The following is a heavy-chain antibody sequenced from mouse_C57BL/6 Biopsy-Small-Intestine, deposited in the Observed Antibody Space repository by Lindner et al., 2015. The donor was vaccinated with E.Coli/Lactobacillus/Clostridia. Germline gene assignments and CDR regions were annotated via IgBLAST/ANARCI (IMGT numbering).Heavy chain of an antibody. D-gene: IGHD1-1*01. CDR3: ARRGITTVVGHWFFDF. V-gene: IGHV5-17*01. CDR2: ISSGSSFI. J-gene: IGHJ1*03. CDR1: GFTFSDFG. Sequence: VQLQESGGGLSEAWRVLKLSCAASGFTFSDFGMHWVRQAPEKGLEWVACISSGSSFIYYADTVKGRFTISRDNGKKTLFLQMTSLRSEDTAMYYCARRGITTVVGHWFFDFWGTGTTVTVSS.